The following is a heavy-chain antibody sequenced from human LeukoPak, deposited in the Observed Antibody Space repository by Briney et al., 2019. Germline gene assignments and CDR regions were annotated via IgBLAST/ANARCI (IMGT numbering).Heavy chain of an antibody. CDR2: TYYSGNS. D-gene: IGHD5-24*01. CDR3: ARGSLNPIIGFTDGPAVMDV. J-gene: IGHJ6*02. CDR1: GGSISSYY. Sequence: SETLSLPCIVSGGSISSYYWNWIRQPPGRGLEWIGCTYYSGNSNINPSLKSRVTISVSTSKNQVSLKLSSVTAADTAVYYCARGSLNPIIGFTDGPAVMDVWGQGTTVTVFS. V-gene: IGHV4-59*01.